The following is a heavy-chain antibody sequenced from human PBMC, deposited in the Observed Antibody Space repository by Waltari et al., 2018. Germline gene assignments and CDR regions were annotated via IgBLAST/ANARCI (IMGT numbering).Heavy chain of an antibody. CDR3: ARDLGPKIQLWGSGGMDV. CDR2: ISAYNGNT. J-gene: IGHJ6*02. V-gene: IGHV1-18*01. D-gene: IGHD5-18*01. Sequence: QVQLVQSGAEVKKPGASVKVSCKASGYTFTSYGISWVRQAPGQGLEWMGWISAYNGNTTDAQKLQGRVTMTTDTSTSTASMELRSLRSDDTAVYYCARDLGPKIQLWGSGGMDVWGQGTTVTVSS. CDR1: GYTFTSYG.